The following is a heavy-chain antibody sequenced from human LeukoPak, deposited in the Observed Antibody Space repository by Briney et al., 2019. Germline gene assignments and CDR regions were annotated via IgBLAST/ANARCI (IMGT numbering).Heavy chain of an antibody. Sequence: ASVKVSCKPSGYYGFTWVRQAPGQGLEWTGWISANNGYSNYAPKFQGRVTMTTDTTTRTAYMELRSLRSDDTAVYYCAKSLAFDSSGPLTAWGQGTLVTVSA. CDR3: AKSLAFDSSGPLTA. J-gene: IGHJ5*02. CDR2: ISANNGYS. V-gene: IGHV1-18*01. CDR1: GYYG. D-gene: IGHD3-22*01.